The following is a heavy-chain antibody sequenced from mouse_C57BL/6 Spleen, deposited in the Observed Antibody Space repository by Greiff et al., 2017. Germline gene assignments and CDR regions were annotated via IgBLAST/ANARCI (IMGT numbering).Heavy chain of an antibody. Sequence: EVKLLESGGGLVKPGGSLKLSCAASGFTFSDYGMHWVRQAPEKGLEWVAYISSGSSTIYYADTVKGRFTLSRDNAKNAQFQQMSSLRSEDTALYYGARGSSYFAWFAYGGQATLVTVSA. CDR2: ISSGSSTI. D-gene: IGHD1-1*01. CDR1: GFTFSDYG. CDR3: ARGSSYFAWFAY. J-gene: IGHJ3*01. V-gene: IGHV5-17*01.